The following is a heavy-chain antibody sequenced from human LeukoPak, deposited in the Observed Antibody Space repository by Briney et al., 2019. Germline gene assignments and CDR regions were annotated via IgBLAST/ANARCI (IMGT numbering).Heavy chain of an antibody. V-gene: IGHV1-69*13. CDR2: IIPIFGRA. Sequence: SVKVSCKASGGTFSNYAISWVRQAPGQGLGWMGGIIPIFGRANYAQKFQGRVTITADESTSTAYMELSSLRSEDTAVYYCARTPSVVVTASPWLGWFDPWGQGTLVTVSS. D-gene: IGHD2-21*02. CDR3: ARTPSVVVTASPWLGWFDP. J-gene: IGHJ5*02. CDR1: GGTFSNYA.